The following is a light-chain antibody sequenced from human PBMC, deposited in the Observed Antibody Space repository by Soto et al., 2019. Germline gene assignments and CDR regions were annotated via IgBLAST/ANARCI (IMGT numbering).Light chain of an antibody. CDR1: QSVSTN. V-gene: IGKV3-15*01. CDR3: QQYHDWPLT. J-gene: IGKJ4*01. CDR2: GAS. Sequence: EIVMTQSPATLSVSPGERATLSCRASQSVSTNLAWYQQKPGQVPRLLIYGASTRATGIPARFSGSGSGTEFTLTISSLQSEDFAVYYCQQYHDWPLTFGGGTKVEV.